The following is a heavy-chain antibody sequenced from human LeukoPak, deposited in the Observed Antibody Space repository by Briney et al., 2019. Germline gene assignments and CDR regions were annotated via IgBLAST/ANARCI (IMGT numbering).Heavy chain of an antibody. Sequence: ASVKVSCKASGYTFTGYYVHWLRQAPGQRLEWMGWFNPNSGGTNYAQKFQGRVTMTRDTSISTAYMELRSDDTAVYYCARVWAAASNYFDCWGQGTLVTVSS. CDR3: ARVWAAASNYFDC. V-gene: IGHV1-2*02. CDR2: FNPNSGGT. J-gene: IGHJ4*02. D-gene: IGHD6-13*01. CDR1: GYTFTGYY.